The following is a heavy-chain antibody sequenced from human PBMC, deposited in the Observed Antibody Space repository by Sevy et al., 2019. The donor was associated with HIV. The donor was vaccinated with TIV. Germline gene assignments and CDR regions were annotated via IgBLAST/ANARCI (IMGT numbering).Heavy chain of an antibody. CDR1: GFTFSNYA. CDR2: VSGSGGKT. J-gene: IGHJ3*02. CDR3: ATYRGRGGYSYGAFDI. V-gene: IGHV3-23*01. Sequence: GGSLRLSCAASGFTFSNYALSWVRQAPGKGLEWVSAVSGSGGKTYYADSVKGRLTISRATSNNSLFLHMTSLRAEDTAVYECATYRGRGGYSYGAFDIWGQGTMVTVSS. D-gene: IGHD5-12*01.